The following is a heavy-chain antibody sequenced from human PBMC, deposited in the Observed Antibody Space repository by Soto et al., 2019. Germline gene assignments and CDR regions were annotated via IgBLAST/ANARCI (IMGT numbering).Heavy chain of an antibody. D-gene: IGHD6-13*01. V-gene: IGHV1-2*06. CDR3: ARDLRIRQIAAVGPGHDAFDI. Sequence: ASVELSCEASVYIFTDYYMHWVRQATRQELGWMGRINPNSGGTNYAQKLQGRVTMTTDTSTSTAYMELRSLRSDDTAVYYCARDLRIRQIAAVGPGHDAFDIWGQGTMVTVSS. CDR1: VYIFTDYY. J-gene: IGHJ3*02. CDR2: INPNSGGT.